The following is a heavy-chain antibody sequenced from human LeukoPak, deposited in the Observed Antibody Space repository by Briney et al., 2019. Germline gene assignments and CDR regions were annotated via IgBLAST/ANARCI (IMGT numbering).Heavy chain of an antibody. CDR3: AKDLAVAGTAFFDY. V-gene: IGHV3-23*01. Sequence: GRSLRLSCAASGFTFSSYAMSWVRQAPGKGLEWVSAISGSGGSTYYADSVKGRFTISRDNSKNTLYLQMNSLRAEDTAVYYCAKDLAVAGTAFFDYWGQGTLVTVSS. CDR2: ISGSGGST. CDR1: GFTFSSYA. J-gene: IGHJ4*02. D-gene: IGHD6-19*01.